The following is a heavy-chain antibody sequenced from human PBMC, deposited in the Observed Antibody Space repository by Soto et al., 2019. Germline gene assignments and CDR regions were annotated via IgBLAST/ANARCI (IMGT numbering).Heavy chain of an antibody. D-gene: IGHD4-4*01. CDR2: ISAYNGNT. J-gene: IGHJ5*02. Sequence: ASVKVSCKASGYTFTSYGISWVRQAPGQGLEWMGWISAYNGNTNYAQKLQGRVTMTTDTSTSTAYMELRSLRSDDTAVYYCARFRYSNYGLSGWFDPWGQGTLGTVSS. CDR3: ARFRYSNYGLSGWFDP. CDR1: GYTFTSYG. V-gene: IGHV1-18*01.